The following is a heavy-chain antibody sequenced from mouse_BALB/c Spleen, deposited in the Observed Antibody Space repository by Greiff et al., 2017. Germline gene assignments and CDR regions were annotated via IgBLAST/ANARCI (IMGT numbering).Heavy chain of an antibody. D-gene: IGHD2-4*01. Sequence: EVHLVESGGGLVQPGGSRKLSCAASGFTFSSFGMHWVRQAPEKRLEWVASISSGGSTYYPDSVKGRFTISRDNARNILYLQMSSLRSEDTAMYYCARGGGDYPFDYWGQGTTLTVSS. V-gene: IGHV5-6-5*01. CDR3: ARGGGDYPFDY. CDR1: GFTFSSFG. CDR2: ISSGGST. J-gene: IGHJ2*01.